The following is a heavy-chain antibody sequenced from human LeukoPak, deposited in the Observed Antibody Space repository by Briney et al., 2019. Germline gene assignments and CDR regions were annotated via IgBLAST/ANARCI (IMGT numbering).Heavy chain of an antibody. V-gene: IGHV4-39*01. CDR1: GGSISSSSYY. CDR3: AVGSVWFGEFNNWFDP. D-gene: IGHD3-10*01. CDR2: IYYSGST. J-gene: IGHJ5*02. Sequence: SETLSLTCTVSGGSISSSSYYWGWIRQPPGEGLEWIGSIYYSGSTYYNPSLKSRVTISVDTSKNQFSLKLSSVTAADTAVYYCAVGSVWFGEFNNWFDPWGQGTLVTVSS.